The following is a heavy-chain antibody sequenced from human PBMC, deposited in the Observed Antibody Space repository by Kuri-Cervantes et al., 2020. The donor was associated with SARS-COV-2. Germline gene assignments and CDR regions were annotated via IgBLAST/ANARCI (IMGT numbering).Heavy chain of an antibody. CDR3: AKDSSYDFWSGLLDAQDY. D-gene: IGHD3-3*01. J-gene: IGHJ4*02. V-gene: IGHV3-30*02. Sequence: GGSLRLSCAASGFTFSSYGMHWVRQAPGKGLEWVAFIRYDGSNKYYADSVKGRFTISRDNSKNTLYLQMNGLRAEDTAVYYCAKDSSYDFWSGLLDAQDYWGQGTLVTVSS. CDR1: GFTFSSYG. CDR2: IRYDGSNK.